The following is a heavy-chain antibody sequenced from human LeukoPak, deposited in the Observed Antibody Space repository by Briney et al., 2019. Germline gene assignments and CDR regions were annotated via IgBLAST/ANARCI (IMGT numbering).Heavy chain of an antibody. D-gene: IGHD3-10*01. CDR1: GFTFSNYA. CDR3: AKGSDYYGSVTSKKTD. CDR2: ISGGSGNI. J-gene: IGHJ4*02. V-gene: IGHV3-23*01. Sequence: GGSLRLSCSVSGFTFSNYAMHWVRQAPGKGLEWVSLISGGSGNIYYVDSVKGRFTISRDNPKNTLYVQMTSLRAEDTAIYYCAKGSDYYGSVTSKKTDWGQGTLVTVSS.